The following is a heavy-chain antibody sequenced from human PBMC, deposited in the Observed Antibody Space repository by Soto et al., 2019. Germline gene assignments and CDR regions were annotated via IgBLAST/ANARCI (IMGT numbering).Heavy chain of an antibody. CDR2: ISAYNGNT. V-gene: IGHV1-18*01. CDR3: ARQNYYSGMDV. Sequence: ASVKVSCKASGYTFTSYFITWVRQAPGRGLEWMGWISAYNGNTNYPQMLQGRVTMTTDTTTSAAYMELRSLRSDDTAVYYCARQNYYSGMDVWGQGTTVTVYS. CDR1: GYTFTSYF. J-gene: IGHJ6*02.